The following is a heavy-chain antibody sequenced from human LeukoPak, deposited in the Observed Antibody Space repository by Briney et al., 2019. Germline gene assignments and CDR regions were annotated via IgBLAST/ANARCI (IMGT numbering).Heavy chain of an antibody. Sequence: GGSLRLSCVASGFMFSSYGMHWVRQAPGKGLEWVAVIWHDGTNEYYVDSVKGRFTISRDNAKNSLYLQMNSLRAEDTAVYYCARDWAYCSSTSCYIGADVALDYWGQGTLVTVSS. V-gene: IGHV3-33*01. D-gene: IGHD2-2*02. CDR3: ARDWAYCSSTSCYIGADVALDY. J-gene: IGHJ4*02. CDR1: GFMFSSYG. CDR2: IWHDGTNE.